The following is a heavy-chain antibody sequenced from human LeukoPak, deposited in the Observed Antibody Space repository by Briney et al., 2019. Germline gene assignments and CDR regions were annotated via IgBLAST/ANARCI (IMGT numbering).Heavy chain of an antibody. J-gene: IGHJ3*02. CDR2: IRFDGNNK. CDR1: GFTVSSYG. Sequence: GGSLRLSCAASGFTVSSYGMHWVRQAPGKGLEWEAFIRFDGNNKYYADSVKGRFTISRDNSKNTLYLQMNSLKTEDTAVYYCTRRTSLCSGGNCNDAFDIWGQGTMVTVSS. CDR3: TRRTSLCSGGNCNDAFDI. V-gene: IGHV3-30*02. D-gene: IGHD2-15*01.